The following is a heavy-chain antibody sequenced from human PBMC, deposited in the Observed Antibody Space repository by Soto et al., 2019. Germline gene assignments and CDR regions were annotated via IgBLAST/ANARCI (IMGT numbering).Heavy chain of an antibody. V-gene: IGHV2-5*01. CDR2: IYWNDDK. D-gene: IGHD3-10*01. Sequence: VSGPTLVNPTQTLTLTCTFSGFSLSTSGVGVGWIRQPPGKALEWLALIYWNDDKRYSPSLKSRLTITKDTSKNQVVLTMTNMDPVDTATYYCARSMVRGVIRWNWFDPWGQGTLVTVSS. J-gene: IGHJ5*02. CDR1: GFSLSTSGVG. CDR3: ARSMVRGVIRWNWFDP.